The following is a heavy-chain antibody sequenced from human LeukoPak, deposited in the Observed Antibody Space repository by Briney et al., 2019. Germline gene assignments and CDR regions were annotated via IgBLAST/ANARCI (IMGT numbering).Heavy chain of an antibody. CDR2: IYTSGST. V-gene: IGHV4-4*07. J-gene: IGHJ4*02. CDR1: GGSISSYY. D-gene: IGHD3-22*01. CDR3: AREYYDSSGYYRYFDY. Sequence: SETLSLTCTVSGGSISSYYWSWIRQPAGKGLEWIGRIYTSGSTNYNPSLKSRVTMSVDTSKNQFSLKLSSVTAADAAVYYCAREYYDSSGYYRYFDYWGQGTLVTVSS.